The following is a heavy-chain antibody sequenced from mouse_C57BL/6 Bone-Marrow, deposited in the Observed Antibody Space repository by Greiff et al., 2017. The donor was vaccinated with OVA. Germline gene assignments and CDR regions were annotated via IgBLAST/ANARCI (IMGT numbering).Heavy chain of an antibody. CDR1: GFTFSDFY. J-gene: IGHJ3*01. CDR2: SRNKANDYTT. Sequence: EVKLMESGGGLVQSGRSLRLSCATSGFTFSDFYMAWVRQAPGKGLEWIAASRNKANDYTTEYSASGKGRFIVSRDTSQSILYLQMNALRAEDTAIYYGARDEGDDYDVGWFAYWGQGTLVTVSA. V-gene: IGHV7-1*01. CDR3: ARDEGDDYDVGWFAY. D-gene: IGHD2-4*01.